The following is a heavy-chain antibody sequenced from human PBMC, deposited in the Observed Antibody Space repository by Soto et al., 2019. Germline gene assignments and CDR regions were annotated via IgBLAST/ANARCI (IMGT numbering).Heavy chain of an antibody. V-gene: IGHV4-31*03. CDR3: ARVLRGYRNAIALNWFDP. D-gene: IGHD5-18*01. J-gene: IGHJ5*02. CDR2: IYYSGST. CDR1: GGSISSGGYY. Sequence: SETLSLTCTVSGGSISSGGYYWSWIRQHPGKGLEWIGYIYYSGSTYYNPSLKSRVTISVDTSKNQFSLKLSSVTAADTAVYYCARVLRGYRNAIALNWFDPRGQGTLVTVSS.